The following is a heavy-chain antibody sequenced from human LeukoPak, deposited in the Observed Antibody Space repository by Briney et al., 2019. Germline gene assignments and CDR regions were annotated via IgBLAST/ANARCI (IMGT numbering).Heavy chain of an antibody. V-gene: IGHV4-38-2*02. Sequence: SETLSLTCTVSGYSISSGYWWGWIRQPPGKGLEWIGSTYHSGSPYYNPSLKSRVTISVDTSNNQFSLKLSSVTTEDTAIYYCARGFWGGGYFDLWGRGTLVTVSS. CDR1: GYSISSGYW. CDR2: TYHSGSP. D-gene: IGHD3-16*01. J-gene: IGHJ2*01. CDR3: ARGFWGGGYFDL.